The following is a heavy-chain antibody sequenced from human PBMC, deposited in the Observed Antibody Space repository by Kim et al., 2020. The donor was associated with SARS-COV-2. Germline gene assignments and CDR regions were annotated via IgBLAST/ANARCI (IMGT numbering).Heavy chain of an antibody. CDR3: ARDSMVRGVIITYYFDY. CDR1: GYTFTSYA. J-gene: IGHJ4*02. Sequence: ASVKVSCKASGYTFTSYAMHWVRQAPGQRLEWMGWINAGNGNTKYSQEFQGRVTITRDTSASTAYMELSSLRSEDTAVYYCARDSMVRGVIITYYFDYWGQGTLVTVSS. D-gene: IGHD3-10*01. V-gene: IGHV1-3*01. CDR2: INAGNGNT.